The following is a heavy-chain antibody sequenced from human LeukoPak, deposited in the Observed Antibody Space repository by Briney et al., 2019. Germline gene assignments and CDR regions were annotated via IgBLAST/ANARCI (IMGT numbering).Heavy chain of an antibody. J-gene: IGHJ4*02. V-gene: IGHV3-11*01. CDR3: PRDRQVHTSVDSVEY. CDR1: GFIFSDYY. CDR2: TSSSGGAT. D-gene: IGHD5-12*01. Sequence: GGSLRLSFAASGFIFSDYYMSWIRQVPGKGLEWVSYTSSSGGATYYAGFVKGRFTVSRDNAQNSLSLQMNSLRVEDTAVYYCPRDRQVHTSVDSVEYWGQGALVTVSS.